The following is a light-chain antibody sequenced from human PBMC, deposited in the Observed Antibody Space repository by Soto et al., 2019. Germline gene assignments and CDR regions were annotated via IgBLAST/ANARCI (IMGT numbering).Light chain of an antibody. J-gene: IGKJ1*01. Sequence: DIQMTQSPSTLSGSVGDRVTITCRASQTISSWLAWYQQKPGKAPKLLIYKASTLKSGVPSRFSGSGSGTEFTLTIISLQPDDFATYYCQHYNSYSEAFGRGTKVELK. V-gene: IGKV1-5*03. CDR1: QTISSW. CDR2: KAS. CDR3: QHYNSYSEA.